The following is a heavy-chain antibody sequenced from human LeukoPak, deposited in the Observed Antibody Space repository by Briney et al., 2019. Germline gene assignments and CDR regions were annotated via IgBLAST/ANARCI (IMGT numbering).Heavy chain of an antibody. CDR1: GGSFSGYY. CDR3: AATRIQIASSELY. D-gene: IGHD5-18*01. V-gene: IGHV4-34*01. J-gene: IGHJ4*02. Sequence: SETLSLTCAVYGGSFSGYYWSWIRQPPGKGLGWIGEINHSGSTNYNPSLKSRVTISIDTSKNQFSLKLTSVTAADTAVYFCAATRIQIASSELYWGQGTLVTVSS. CDR2: INHSGST.